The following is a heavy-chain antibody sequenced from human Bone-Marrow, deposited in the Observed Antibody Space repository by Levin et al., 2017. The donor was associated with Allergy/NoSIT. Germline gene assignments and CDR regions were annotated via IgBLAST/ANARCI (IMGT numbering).Heavy chain of an antibody. J-gene: IGHJ6*02. CDR2: VSFDGGKN. Sequence: GGSLRLSCAASGFTFSNYAMHWVRQAPGKGLDWVAAVSFDGGKNFYADSVKGRFIISRDNSKNTVYLQMQSLRSEDTAVYHCARGSYGMDVWGHGTTVSVSS. V-gene: IGHV3-30*04. CDR3: ARGSYGMDV. CDR1: GFTFSNYA.